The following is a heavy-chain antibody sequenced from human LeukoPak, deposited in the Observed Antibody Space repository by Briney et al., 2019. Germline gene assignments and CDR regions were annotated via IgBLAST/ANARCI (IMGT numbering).Heavy chain of an antibody. Sequence: PSETLSLTCAVSGGSISSSNWWSWVRQPPGKGLEWIGEIYHSGSTNYNPSLKSRVTISVDTSKNQFSLKLSSVTAADTAVYYCARGAASGWYFDYWGQGTLVTVSS. J-gene: IGHJ4*02. CDR2: IYHSGST. CDR3: ARGAASGWYFDY. V-gene: IGHV4-4*02. CDR1: GGSISSSNW. D-gene: IGHD6-19*01.